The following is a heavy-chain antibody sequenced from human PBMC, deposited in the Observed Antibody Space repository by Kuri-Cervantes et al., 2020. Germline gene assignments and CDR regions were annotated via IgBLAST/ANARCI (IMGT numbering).Heavy chain of an antibody. CDR1: GFDLTYYC. Sequence: GGSLRLSCAVSGFDLTYYCMNWVRQVPGKGLEWVAYLGSGGYTTDYAESVEGRFIISRDNAKKLLFLQMTSLRAEDTAVYYCARIAARSDAFDIWGQGTRVTVSS. CDR2: LGSGGYTT. D-gene: IGHD6-6*01. V-gene: IGHV3-48*04. J-gene: IGHJ3*02. CDR3: ARIAARSDAFDI.